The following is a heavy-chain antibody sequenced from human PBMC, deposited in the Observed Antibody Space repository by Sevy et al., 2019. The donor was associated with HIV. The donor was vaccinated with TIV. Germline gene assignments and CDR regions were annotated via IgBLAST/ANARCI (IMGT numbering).Heavy chain of an antibody. CDR3: VRAIQLAASY. D-gene: IGHD2-15*01. J-gene: IGHJ4*02. Sequence: GGSLRLSCEASAINIRDYWMNWVRQAPGKGLEWVANINPDGSKIYYAESVKGRFTISRDSAKNAVFLQMTSLRAEDTAVYYCVRAIQLAASYWGQGMLVTVSS. V-gene: IGHV3-7*02. CDR1: AINIRDYW. CDR2: INPDGSKI.